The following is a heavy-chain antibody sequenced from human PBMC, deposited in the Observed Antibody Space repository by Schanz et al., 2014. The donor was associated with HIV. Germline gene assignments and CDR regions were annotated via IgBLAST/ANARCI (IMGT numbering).Heavy chain of an antibody. CDR2: IYYSGNT. CDR1: GDSISSGGYY. CDR3: ARGSSGGDSAAEYFRH. J-gene: IGHJ1*01. V-gene: IGHV4-31*03. Sequence: QVQLQESGPGLVKPSQTLSLTCTVSGDSISSGGYYWSWIRQHPGKGLEWIGYIYYSGNTYYNPSLKSRFAISVDTSKNQSPLSLGSVTAADTAIYFCARGSSGGDSAAEYFRHWGQGTLVTVSS. D-gene: IGHD2-21*02.